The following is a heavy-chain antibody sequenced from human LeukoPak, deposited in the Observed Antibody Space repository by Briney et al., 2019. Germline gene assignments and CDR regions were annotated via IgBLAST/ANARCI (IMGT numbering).Heavy chain of an antibody. J-gene: IGHJ4*02. Sequence: PGGSLRLSCAASGFTFSSYAMSWVRQAPGKGLEWVSAISGSGGSTYYADSVKGRFTTSRDNSKNTLYLQMNSLRADDTAVYYCARVSGYSGTWYVDYWGQGTLGTVSS. CDR1: GFTFSSYA. CDR3: ARVSGYSGTWYVDY. D-gene: IGHD6-13*01. CDR2: ISGSGGST. V-gene: IGHV3-23*01.